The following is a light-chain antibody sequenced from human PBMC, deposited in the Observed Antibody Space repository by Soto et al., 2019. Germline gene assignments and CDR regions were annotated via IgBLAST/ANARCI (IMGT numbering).Light chain of an antibody. CDR3: QQVNSFPLT. CDR1: QDISNY. J-gene: IGKJ4*01. Sequence: DIQLTQSPSFLYASVGDRVTITCRASQDISNYLAWYQQKPVKAPKFLIYAASTLQSGVPSRFSGSGSGTEFTLTIPSLQPEDFATYYCQQVNSFPLTFGGGTKVEIK. CDR2: AAS. V-gene: IGKV1-9*01.